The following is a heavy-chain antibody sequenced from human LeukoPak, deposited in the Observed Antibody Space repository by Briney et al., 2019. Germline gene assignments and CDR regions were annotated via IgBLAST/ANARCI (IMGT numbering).Heavy chain of an antibody. D-gene: IGHD6-13*01. CDR2: IYHSGST. CDR1: GGSISSSNW. CDR3: ARDTIAAAGQGDY. V-gene: IGHV4-4*02. Sequence: PSGTLSLTCAVSGGSISSSNWWSWVRQPPVKGLEWIGEIYHSGSTNYNPSLKSRVTISVDKSKNQFSLKLSSVTAADTAVYYCARDTIAAAGQGDYWGQGTLVTVSS. J-gene: IGHJ4*02.